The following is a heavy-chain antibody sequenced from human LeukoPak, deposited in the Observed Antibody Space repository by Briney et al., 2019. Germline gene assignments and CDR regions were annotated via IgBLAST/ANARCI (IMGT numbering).Heavy chain of an antibody. V-gene: IGHV1-69*04. CDR3: ARERSENWGSLTYAYDI. Sequence: SVKVSCKASGGSFSSYATSWVRQAPGQGLEWMGRIIPILGIAKYAQKFQGRVTITADKTTRTAYMELSSLRSEDTAVYYCARERSENWGSLTYAYDIWGQGTMVTVSS. D-gene: IGHD7-27*01. CDR2: IIPILGIA. J-gene: IGHJ3*02. CDR1: GGSFSSYA.